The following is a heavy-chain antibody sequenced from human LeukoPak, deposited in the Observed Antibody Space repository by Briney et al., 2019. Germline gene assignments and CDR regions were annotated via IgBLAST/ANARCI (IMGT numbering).Heavy chain of an antibody. J-gene: IGHJ6*02. CDR3: AKKAPGPYGSGSYYPPYGMDV. D-gene: IGHD3-10*01. Sequence: GGSLRLSCAASGFTFSSYAMSWVRQAPGKGLEWVSAISGSGGSTYYADSVKGRFTISRDNSKNTLYLRMNSLRAEDTAVYYCAKKAPGPYGSGSYYPPYGMDVWGQGTTVTVSS. CDR1: GFTFSSYA. CDR2: ISGSGGST. V-gene: IGHV3-23*01.